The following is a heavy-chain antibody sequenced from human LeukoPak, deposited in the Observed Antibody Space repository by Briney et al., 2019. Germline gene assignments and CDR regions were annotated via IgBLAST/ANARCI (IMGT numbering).Heavy chain of an antibody. D-gene: IGHD1-14*01. CDR1: GFSFRDSW. J-gene: IGHJ4*02. CDR3: TKAPNRYYFDY. Sequence: GGSLRLSCAHSGFSFRDSWMSWVRQIPGKGLEWVAYINQDGREKYYVDSVKGLFTISRDNAKNSVYLQMDSLRDEDTAVYHCTKAPNRYYFDYWGLGTLVTVS. V-gene: IGHV3-7*05. CDR2: INQDGREK.